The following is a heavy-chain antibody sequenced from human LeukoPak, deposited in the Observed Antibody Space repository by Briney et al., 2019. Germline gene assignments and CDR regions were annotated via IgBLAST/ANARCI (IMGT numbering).Heavy chain of an antibody. CDR2: IYYRGST. CDR1: GGSISSHY. D-gene: IGHD4-11*01. J-gene: IGHJ6*03. Sequence: PSETLSLTCTVSGGSISSHYWSWIRQPPGKGLEWIGYIYYRGSTNYNPSLKSRVTISVDTSKNQFSLKLSSVTAADTAVYYCARAMPKTVDYSNSPTARDYYYMDVWGKGTTVTVSS. V-gene: IGHV4-59*11. CDR3: ARAMPKTVDYSNSPTARDYYYMDV.